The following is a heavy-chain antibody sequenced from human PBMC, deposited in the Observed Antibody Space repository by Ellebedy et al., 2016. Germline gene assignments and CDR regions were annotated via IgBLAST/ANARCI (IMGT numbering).Heavy chain of an antibody. V-gene: IGHV4-34*01. CDR3: ARGRVATVFYYYYGVDV. J-gene: IGHJ6*02. CDR2: INHSGST. D-gene: IGHD5-12*01. Sequence: SETLSLTXAVYGGSFSGYYWSWIRQPPGKGLEWIGEINHSGSTNYNPSLKSRVTISVDTSKNQFSLKLSSVTAADTAVYYCARGRVATVFYYYYGVDVWGQGTTVTVSS. CDR1: GGSFSGYY.